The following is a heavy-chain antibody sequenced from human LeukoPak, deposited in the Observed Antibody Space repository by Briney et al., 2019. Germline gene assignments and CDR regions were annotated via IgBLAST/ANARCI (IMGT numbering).Heavy chain of an antibody. D-gene: IGHD6-13*01. CDR1: GASISSSSFH. V-gene: IGHV4-39*07. J-gene: IGHJ5*02. CDR2: IYYSGST. Sequence: SETLSLTCTASGASISSSSFHWGWIRQPPGKGLDWIATIYYSGSTYYNPSLKSRVTISVDTSKNQFSLKLSSVTAADTAVYYCARSYSSSWYAHNNWFDPWGQGTLVTVSS. CDR3: ARSYSSSWYAHNNWFDP.